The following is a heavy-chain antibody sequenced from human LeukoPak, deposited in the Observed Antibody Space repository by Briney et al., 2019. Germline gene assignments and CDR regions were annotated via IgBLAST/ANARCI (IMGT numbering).Heavy chain of an antibody. CDR1: GFTLSTYR. V-gene: IGHV3-48*02. D-gene: IGHD2-2*01. CDR2: ISSGSGTI. CDR3: ARDRYCSTSSCYPLDY. Sequence: PGGSLRLSCTASGFTLSTYRMNWVRQAPGKGLEWLSYISSGSGTIYYADSVKGRSTISRDNANNSLYLQMNSLRDEDTAVYYCARDRYCSTSSCYPLDYWGQGTLVTVSS. J-gene: IGHJ4*02.